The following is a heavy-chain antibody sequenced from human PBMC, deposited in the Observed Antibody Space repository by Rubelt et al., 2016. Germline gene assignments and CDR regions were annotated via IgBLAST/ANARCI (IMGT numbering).Heavy chain of an antibody. CDR2: ISGSDGRT. D-gene: IGHD5-18*01. V-gene: IGHV3-23*01. CDR1: GFIFTNYA. Sequence: PGGSLRLSCAASGFIFTNYAMSWVRQAPGKGLEWVSAISGSDGRTYYADSVKGRFTISRDNSKNILYLEMNSLSAEDTAVYYCAKGERFDSYGYFDYWGQGTLVTVSS. CDR3: AKGERFDSYGYFDY. J-gene: IGHJ4*02.